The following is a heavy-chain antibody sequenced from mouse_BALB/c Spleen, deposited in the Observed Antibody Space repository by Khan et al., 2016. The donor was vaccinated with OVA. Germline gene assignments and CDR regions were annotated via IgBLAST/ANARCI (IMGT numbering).Heavy chain of an antibody. D-gene: IGHD1-2*01. CDR2: IWAGGNT. CDR3: SREPPIQYYCYWTLDY. Sequence: QVQLKESGPGLVAPSQSLSITCTVSGFSLISYGVHWVRQPPGKGLEWLGVIWAGGNTHYNSALLSRLNISKDNSKSQVFLKMNSLQPDDTAMYFCSREPPIQYYCYWTLDYGGQGTSVTVSS. J-gene: IGHJ4*01. CDR1: GFSLISYG. V-gene: IGHV2-9*02.